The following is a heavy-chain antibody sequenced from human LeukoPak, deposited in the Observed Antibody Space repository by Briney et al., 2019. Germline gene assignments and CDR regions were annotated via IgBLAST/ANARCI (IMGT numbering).Heavy chain of an antibody. CDR3: ARNIAVAGRGDYMDV. V-gene: IGHV4-39*01. Sequence: SETLSLTCTVSGGSISSSRYYGGWIRQPPGKGLEWIGSLYYSGNTYYNPSLKSRVTISVDTSKIQFSLKLSSVTAADTAVYYCARNIAVAGRGDYMDVWGKGTTVTVSS. CDR2: LYYSGNT. J-gene: IGHJ6*03. D-gene: IGHD6-19*01. CDR1: GGSISSSRYY.